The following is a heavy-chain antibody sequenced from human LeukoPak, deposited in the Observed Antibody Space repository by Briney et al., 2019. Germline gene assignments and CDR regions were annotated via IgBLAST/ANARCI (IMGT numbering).Heavy chain of an antibody. CDR1: GGSFNGYY. CDR3: ARGGGSGYVY. J-gene: IGHJ4*02. CDR2: INHSGST. Sequence: SETLSLTCAVYGGSFNGYYWSWIRQPPGKGLEWIGEINHSGSTNYNPSLKSQATISVDTSKNQFSLKLSSVTAADTAVYYCARGGGSGYVYWGQGTLVTVSS. D-gene: IGHD5-12*01. V-gene: IGHV4-34*01.